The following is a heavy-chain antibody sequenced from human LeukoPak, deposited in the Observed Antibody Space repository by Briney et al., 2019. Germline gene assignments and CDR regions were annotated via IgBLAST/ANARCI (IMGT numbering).Heavy chain of an antibody. CDR1: GGSFSGYH. Sequence: SETLSLTCAVYGGSFSGYHWSWIRQPPGKGLEWIGEIDHSGSTNYNPSLKSRVTISVDTSKNQLSLKLSSVTAADTAVYYCAGNIAARLDYWGQGTLVTVSS. CDR3: AGNIAARLDY. CDR2: IDHSGST. J-gene: IGHJ4*02. D-gene: IGHD6-6*01. V-gene: IGHV4-34*01.